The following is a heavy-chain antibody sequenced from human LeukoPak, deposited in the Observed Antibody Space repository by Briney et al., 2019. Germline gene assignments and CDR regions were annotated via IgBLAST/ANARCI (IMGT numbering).Heavy chain of an antibody. V-gene: IGHV4-39*07. Sequence: PSETLSLTCTVSGGSISSSSYYWGWIRQPPGKGLEWIGSIYYSGSTYYNPSLKSRVTISLDTSKNQFSLKLSSVTAADTAVYYCARSYSSSWYKRVYYFDYWGQGTLVTVSS. J-gene: IGHJ4*02. CDR2: IYYSGST. CDR3: ARSYSSSWYKRVYYFDY. D-gene: IGHD6-13*01. CDR1: GGSISSSSYY.